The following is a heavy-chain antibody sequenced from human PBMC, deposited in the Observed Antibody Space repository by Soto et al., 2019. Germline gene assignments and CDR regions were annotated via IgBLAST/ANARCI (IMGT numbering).Heavy chain of an antibody. CDR3: ASVGSGSLGGCVKSDF. J-gene: IGHJ4*02. D-gene: IGHD3-10*01. V-gene: IGHV3-7*05. CDR1: GFSFSGDW. Sequence: EVQLVESGGGLVQPGGSLRLSCAASGFSFSGDWMTWVRQTPGKGLEWVATIKEDGSEKYYVDSVKGRFSISRDNAMNSMYLQMDSLRVEDTAVYYCASVGSGSLGGCVKSDFWGQGALVTVSS. CDR2: IKEDGSEK.